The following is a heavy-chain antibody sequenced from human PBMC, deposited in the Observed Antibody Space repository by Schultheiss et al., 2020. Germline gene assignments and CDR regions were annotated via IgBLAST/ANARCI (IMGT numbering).Heavy chain of an antibody. CDR2: INHSGST. CDR3: ARTRVPQWLVPLIYGMDV. CDR1: GGSISGYY. J-gene: IGHJ6*02. Sequence: SETLSLTCAVYGGSISGYYWSWTRQPPGKGLEWIGEINHSGSTNYNPSLKSRVTISVDTSKNQFSLKLSSVTAADTAVYYCARTRVPQWLVPLIYGMDVWGQGTTVTVSS. D-gene: IGHD6-19*01. V-gene: IGHV4-34*01.